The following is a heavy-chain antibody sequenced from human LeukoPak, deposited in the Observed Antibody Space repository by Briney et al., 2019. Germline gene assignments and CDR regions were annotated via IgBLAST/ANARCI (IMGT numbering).Heavy chain of an antibody. V-gene: IGHV3-7*01. J-gene: IGHJ4*02. CDR2: IKQDGSAK. Sequence: GGSLRLSCATSGFTFSRHWMYWVRQAPGKGLEWVANIKQDGSAKPYVDSVKGRFTISRDNAKNSLFLQMNSLRAEDTAVYYCVRDFGESSGYYFDYWGQGTLVTVSS. CDR3: VRDFGESSGYYFDY. D-gene: IGHD3-22*01. CDR1: GFTFSRHW.